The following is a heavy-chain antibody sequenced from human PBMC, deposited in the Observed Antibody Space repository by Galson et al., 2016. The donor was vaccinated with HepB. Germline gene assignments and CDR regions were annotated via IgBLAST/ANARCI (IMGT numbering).Heavy chain of an antibody. J-gene: IGHJ4*02. CDR1: GFTFNSYA. CDR2: ISDYGHAT. Sequence: SLRLSCAGSGFTFNSYAMNWVRQAPGKGLEWISLISDYGHATYYADPVRGRFSIARDNSKNTLYLQMNSLRVDDTAVYYCAKCPPGTRGSLDSWGQGTLVTVSS. D-gene: IGHD1-14*01. V-gene: IGHV3-23*01. CDR3: AKCPPGTRGSLDS.